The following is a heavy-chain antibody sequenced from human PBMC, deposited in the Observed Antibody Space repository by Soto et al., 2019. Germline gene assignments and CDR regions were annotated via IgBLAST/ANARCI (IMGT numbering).Heavy chain of an antibody. J-gene: IGHJ4*02. CDR1: GFTFSTYT. V-gene: IGHV3-23*01. Sequence: EVQLLESGGGLVQPGGSLRLSCVASGFTFSTYTMSWVRQAPGKGLEWVSAISGSGGSPSYADSVQGRFSISRDNPKNTLYLQMNSLRGEDTAMYYCAKARCSTTNCYVPDYWGQGTLVTVSS. CDR3: AKARCSTTNCYVPDY. D-gene: IGHD2-2*01. CDR2: ISGSGGSP.